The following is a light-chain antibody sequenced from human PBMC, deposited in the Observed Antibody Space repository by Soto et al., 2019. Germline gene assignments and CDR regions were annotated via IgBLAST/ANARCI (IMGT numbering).Light chain of an antibody. J-gene: IGKJ4*01. CDR1: QTISTY. V-gene: IGKV1-39*01. CDR3: QQYNNWPLT. CDR2: GAS. Sequence: DIQMTQSPSPLSASVGDRVTITCRASQTISTYLNWYQQKPGKAPKLLIYGASSLQSGVPSRFSGSGSGTDFTLTISSLQPEDFAVYYCQQYNNWPLTFGGGTKVDI.